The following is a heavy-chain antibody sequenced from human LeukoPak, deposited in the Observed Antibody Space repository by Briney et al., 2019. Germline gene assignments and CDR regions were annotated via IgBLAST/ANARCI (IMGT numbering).Heavy chain of an antibody. Sequence: PGGSLRLSCAASGFTFSDHYMDWVRQAPGKGLEWVGRTRKKTNSYTTEYAASVKGRFTISRDDSKNSLYLQMISLRAEDTAVYYCARHLSGVTGYTYGRGTDYWGQGTLVTVSS. J-gene: IGHJ4*02. CDR2: TRKKTNSYTT. CDR1: GFTFSDHY. V-gene: IGHV3-72*01. CDR3: ARHLSGVTGYTYGRGTDY. D-gene: IGHD5-18*01.